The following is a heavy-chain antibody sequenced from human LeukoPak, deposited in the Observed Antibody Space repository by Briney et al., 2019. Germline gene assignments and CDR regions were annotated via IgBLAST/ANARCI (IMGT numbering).Heavy chain of an antibody. CDR1: GFTFSSYG. CDR2: IRYDGSNK. V-gene: IGHV3-30*02. Sequence: GSLRLSCAASGFTFSSYGMHWVRQAPGKGLEWVAFIRYDGSNKYYADSVKGRFTISRDNSKNTLYLQMNSLRAEDTAVYYCAKSVVTEFGLDYWGQGTLVTVSS. CDR3: AKSVVTEFGLDY. D-gene: IGHD4-23*01. J-gene: IGHJ4*02.